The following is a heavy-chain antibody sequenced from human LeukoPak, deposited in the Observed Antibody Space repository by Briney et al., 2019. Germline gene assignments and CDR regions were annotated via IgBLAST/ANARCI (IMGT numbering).Heavy chain of an antibody. J-gene: IGHJ4*02. CDR1: GFTFSSCG. CDR3: AKDRDFWSGKAFDY. CDR2: IWYDESNR. D-gene: IGHD3-3*01. V-gene: IGHV3-33*06. Sequence: PGGSLRLSCAASGFTFSSCGMHWVRQAPGKGLEWVAVIWYDESNRYYADSVKGRFTISRDNSKNTLYLQMNSLRAEDTAVYYCAKDRDFWSGKAFDYWGRGTLVTVSS.